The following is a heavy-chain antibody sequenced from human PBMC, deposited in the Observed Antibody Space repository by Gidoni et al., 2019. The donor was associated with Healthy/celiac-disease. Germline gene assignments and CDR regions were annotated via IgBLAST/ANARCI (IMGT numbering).Heavy chain of an antibody. CDR1: GGSFSGYY. CDR2: INHSGST. J-gene: IGHJ5*02. Sequence: QVQLHQWGAGLLKPSETLSLTCAVYGGSFSGYYWSWIRQPPGKGLEWIGEINHSGSTNYNPSLKSRVTISVDTSKNQFSLKLSSVTAADTAVYYCARAGAITIFGVVRFWFDPWGQGTLVTVSS. V-gene: IGHV4-34*01. CDR3: ARAGAITIFGVVRFWFDP. D-gene: IGHD3-3*01.